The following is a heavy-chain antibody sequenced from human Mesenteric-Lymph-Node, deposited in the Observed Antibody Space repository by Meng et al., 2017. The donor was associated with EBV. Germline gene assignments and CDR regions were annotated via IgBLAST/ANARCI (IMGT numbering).Heavy chain of an antibody. Sequence: GEGMGSGWVVVRPGGSLMFSCVASGFSIDEYGMSWVRQAPGKGLGWVSGINRNGDRTGYGDSVKGRFTISRDSAKNSLYLQMNTLRVEDTAFYYCARDLSHDYSDLVAWGQGTLVTVSS. J-gene: IGHJ5*02. V-gene: IGHV3-20*04. CDR1: GFSIDEYG. CDR3: ARDLSHDYSDLVA. CDR2: INRNGDRT. D-gene: IGHD4-11*01.